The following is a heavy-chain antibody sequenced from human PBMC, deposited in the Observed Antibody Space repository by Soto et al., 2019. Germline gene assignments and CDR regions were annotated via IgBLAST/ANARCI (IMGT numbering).Heavy chain of an antibody. CDR1: GGSISTYY. J-gene: IGHJ5*02. CDR3: ARVRYDSSGYLKRFDP. V-gene: IGHV4-59*01. Sequence: QVQLQESGPGLVKPSETLSLTCTVSGGSISTYYWSWIRQPPGKGLEWIGYIYYSGSTNYNPSLNDRVSISVDTSKNQFSLKLSSVTAADTAVYYCARVRYDSSGYLKRFDPWGQGTLVTVSS. D-gene: IGHD3-22*01. CDR2: IYYSGST.